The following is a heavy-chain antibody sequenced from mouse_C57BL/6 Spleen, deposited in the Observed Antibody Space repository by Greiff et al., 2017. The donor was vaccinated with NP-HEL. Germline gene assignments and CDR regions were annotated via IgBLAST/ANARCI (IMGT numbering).Heavy chain of an antibody. CDR3: ARDSSGYGY. Sequence: EVQLVESEGGLVQPGSSMKLSCTASGFTFSDYYMAWVRQVPEKGLEWVANINSDGSSTYYLDTLKSRFIISRDNAKNILYLQMSSLESEVTATYYYARDSSGYGYWGQGTTLTVSS. J-gene: IGHJ2*01. D-gene: IGHD3-2*02. CDR2: INSDGSST. V-gene: IGHV5-16*01. CDR1: GFTFSDYY.